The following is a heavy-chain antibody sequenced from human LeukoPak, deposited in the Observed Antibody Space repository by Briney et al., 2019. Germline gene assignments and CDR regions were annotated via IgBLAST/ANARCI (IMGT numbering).Heavy chain of an antibody. CDR3: ARSRGAFDAFDI. Sequence: SQTLSLTCAFSGDSVSSNRAAWNWIRRSPSRGLEWLGRTYYRSKWYNDYAVSVKSRITINPDTSKNQFSLQLNSVTPEDTAVYYCARSRGAFDAFDIWGQGTMVTVSS. D-gene: IGHD3-10*01. CDR1: GDSVSSNRAA. CDR2: TYYRSKWYN. V-gene: IGHV6-1*01. J-gene: IGHJ3*02.